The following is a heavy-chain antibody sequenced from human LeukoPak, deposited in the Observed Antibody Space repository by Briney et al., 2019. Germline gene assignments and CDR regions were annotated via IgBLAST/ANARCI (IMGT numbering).Heavy chain of an antibody. CDR3: ARDLGYCGRDCYSPRGYFDL. D-gene: IGHD2-21*02. CDR2: ISAYNGNT. V-gene: IGHV1-18*01. J-gene: IGHJ2*01. Sequence: ASVKVSCKASGYSFTNYGVSWVRQAPGQGLEWMGWISAYNGNTNYAQKFQGRVTLTTDTSTSTAYMELRSLGSDDTAVYFCARDLGYCGRDCYSPRGYFDLWGRGTLVTVSS. CDR1: GYSFTNYG.